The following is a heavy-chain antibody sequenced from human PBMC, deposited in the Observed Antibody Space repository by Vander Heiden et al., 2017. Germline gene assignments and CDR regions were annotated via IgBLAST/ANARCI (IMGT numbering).Heavy chain of an antibody. CDR1: GFTCDDYA. Sequence: EVQLVESGGGWVQPGRSMRLSCADSGFTCDDYAMHGVRQAPGKGLEWVSGISWNSGSIGYADSVKGRFTISRDNAKNSLYLQMNSLRAEDTALYYCAKDTGYSYDHFDYWGQGTLVTVSS. CDR2: ISWNSGSI. D-gene: IGHD5-18*01. V-gene: IGHV3-9*01. CDR3: AKDTGYSYDHFDY. J-gene: IGHJ4*02.